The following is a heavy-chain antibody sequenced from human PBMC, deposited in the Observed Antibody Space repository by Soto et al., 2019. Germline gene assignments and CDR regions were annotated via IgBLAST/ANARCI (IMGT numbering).Heavy chain of an antibody. CDR2: ISYDGSNK. Sequence: GGSLRLSCAASGFTFSSYGMHWVRQAPGKGLEWVAVISYDGSNKYYADSVKGRFTISRDNSKNTLYLQMNSLRAEDTAVYYCAKDVHDFWSGNYPYYYGMDVWGQGTTVTVSS. D-gene: IGHD3-3*01. CDR3: AKDVHDFWSGNYPYYYGMDV. V-gene: IGHV3-30*18. CDR1: GFTFSSYG. J-gene: IGHJ6*02.